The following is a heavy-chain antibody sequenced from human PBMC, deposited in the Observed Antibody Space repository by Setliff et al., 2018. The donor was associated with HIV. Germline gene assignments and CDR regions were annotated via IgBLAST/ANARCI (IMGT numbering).Heavy chain of an antibody. V-gene: IGHV1-46*01. Sequence: VASVKVSCKASGYTFTSYYMHWVRQAPGQGHEWMGIINPSSGSTTYAQKFQGRVTMTRDTSTSTVYMELSSLRSEDTAVYYCARDPAPSSSASYFQHWGQGTPVTVSS. J-gene: IGHJ1*01. D-gene: IGHD6-6*01. CDR2: INPSSGST. CDR1: GYTFTSYY. CDR3: ARDPAPSSSASYFQH.